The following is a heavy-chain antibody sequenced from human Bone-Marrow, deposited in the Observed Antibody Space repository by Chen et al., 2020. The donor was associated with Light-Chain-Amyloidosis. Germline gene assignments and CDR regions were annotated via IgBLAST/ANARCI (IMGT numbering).Heavy chain of an antibody. V-gene: IGHV3-33*01. CDR2: IWYDGSNK. CDR1: GVTFSSYG. Sequence: QVQLVESGGGVVQPGRSLRLSCAASGVTFSSYGMHWVRQAPGKGLEWVAVIWYDGSNKYYADSVKGRFTISRDNSKNTLYLQMNSLRAEDTAVYYCAREAAAAGTAEYFQHWGQGTLVTVSS. J-gene: IGHJ1*01. D-gene: IGHD6-13*01. CDR3: AREAAAAGTAEYFQH.